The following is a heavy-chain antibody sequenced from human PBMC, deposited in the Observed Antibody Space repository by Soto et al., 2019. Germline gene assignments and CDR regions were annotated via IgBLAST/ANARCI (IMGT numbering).Heavy chain of an antibody. V-gene: IGHV1-18*01. J-gene: IGHJ4*02. Sequence: ASVKVSCKASGYTFTSYGISWVRQAPGQGLEWMGWISAYNGNTNYAQKLQGRVTMTTDTSTSTAYMELSSLRSEDTAVYYCARGLHYDSISLDDYWGQGTLVTVSS. CDR3: ARGLHYDSISLDDY. CDR2: ISAYNGNT. CDR1: GYTFTSYG. D-gene: IGHD3-22*01.